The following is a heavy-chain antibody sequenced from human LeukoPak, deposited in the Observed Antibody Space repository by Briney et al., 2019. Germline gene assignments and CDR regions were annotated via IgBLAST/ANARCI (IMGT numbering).Heavy chain of an antibody. Sequence: SETLSLTCTVSGGSISSSSYYWGWIRQPPGKGLEWIANIFYTGNTYYNPSLKSRVTISIDTSKNQFSLRLNSVTATDTAVYYCARLNKPGWFDPWGQGTLVTVSS. V-gene: IGHV4-39*01. CDR1: GGSISSSSYY. J-gene: IGHJ5*02. D-gene: IGHD1-14*01. CDR3: ARLNKPGWFDP. CDR2: IFYTGNT.